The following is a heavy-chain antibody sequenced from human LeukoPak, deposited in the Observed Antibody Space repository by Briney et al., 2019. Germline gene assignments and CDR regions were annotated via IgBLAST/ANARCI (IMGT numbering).Heavy chain of an antibody. CDR1: GGSFSGYY. D-gene: IGHD4/OR15-4a*01. Sequence: SETLSLTCAVYGGSFSGYYWSWIRQPPGKGLEWIGEINHSGSTNYNPSLKSQVTISVDTSKNQFSLKLSSVTAADTAVYYCARGDYGHCIDYWGQGTLVTVSS. J-gene: IGHJ4*02. V-gene: IGHV4-34*01. CDR2: INHSGST. CDR3: ARGDYGHCIDY.